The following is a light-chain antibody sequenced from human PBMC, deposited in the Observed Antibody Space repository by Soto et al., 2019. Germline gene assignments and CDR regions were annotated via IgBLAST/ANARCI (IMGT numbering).Light chain of an antibody. Sequence: DIQMTQSPSSLSASVGDRVTITCQASQDISNYLNWYQQKPGKAPKVLIYGASKLETGVPSRFSGSVSGTDFTFTINSLQPEDIATYFCQQYDNLPYTFGQGTELEIK. CDR1: QDISNY. CDR2: GAS. CDR3: QQYDNLPYT. J-gene: IGKJ2*01. V-gene: IGKV1-33*01.